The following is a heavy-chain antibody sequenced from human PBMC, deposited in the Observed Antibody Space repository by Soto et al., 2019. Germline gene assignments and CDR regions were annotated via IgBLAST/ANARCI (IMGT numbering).Heavy chain of an antibody. CDR1: GYTFTDHG. CDR3: AKDRPRLTQNFLDVY. CDR2: ISAYNDYT. J-gene: IGHJ4*02. Sequence: QIQLVQSGAEVKKPGASVKVSCKASGYTFTDHGISWVRQAPGQGFEWMGWISAYNDYTAYAQKFQGRVTMTTDKNTHTAYMELKGLTFDATAVYYCAKDRPRLTQNFLDVYWGQGTLVTVSP. D-gene: IGHD3-16*01. V-gene: IGHV1-18*01.